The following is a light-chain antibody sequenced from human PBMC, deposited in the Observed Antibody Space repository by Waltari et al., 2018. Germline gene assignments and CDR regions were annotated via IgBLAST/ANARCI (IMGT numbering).Light chain of an antibody. CDR1: QSVGTW. J-gene: IGKJ2*01. CDR3: QQYSSFST. CDR2: MAS. V-gene: IGKV1-5*03. Sequence: DIQMTQSPSTLSASVGDRVTISCRASQSVGTWLAWYQQKPGKAPKLLIYMASSLESGVPSSFSGSEAVTEFTLTIRSLQPDDFATCSCQQYSSFSTFGPGTKVDI.